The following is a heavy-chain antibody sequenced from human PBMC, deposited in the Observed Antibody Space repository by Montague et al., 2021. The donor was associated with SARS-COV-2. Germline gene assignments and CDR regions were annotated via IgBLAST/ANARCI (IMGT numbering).Heavy chain of an antibody. V-gene: IGHV4-61*01. CDR2: VYHTGST. CDR3: VREKYYFDDSGFK. D-gene: IGHD3-22*01. Sequence: SETLSLTCNVSGVSISSGSYYWSWVRQPPGKGLEWIGYVYHTGSTNYNPSIKSRVTLSIDTYKNQFSLNLTSVTAADTAVYSCVREKYYFDDSGFKWGQGTLV. J-gene: IGHJ4*02. CDR1: GVSISSGSYY.